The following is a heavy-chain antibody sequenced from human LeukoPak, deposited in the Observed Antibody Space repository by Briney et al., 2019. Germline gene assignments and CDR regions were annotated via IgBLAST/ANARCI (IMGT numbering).Heavy chain of an antibody. CDR3: ARGGSTNWSLDY. CDR2: ILYSGST. Sequence: SETQSLTCTVSGGSISGNSWSWIRQSPGKGLEWIGQILYSGSTNYNPSLKSRVTISVAMSKNQFSLRLNSVTAADTAVYYCARGGSTNWSLDYWGQGTLVTVSS. CDR1: GGSISGNS. J-gene: IGHJ4*02. V-gene: IGHV4-59*01. D-gene: IGHD2-15*01.